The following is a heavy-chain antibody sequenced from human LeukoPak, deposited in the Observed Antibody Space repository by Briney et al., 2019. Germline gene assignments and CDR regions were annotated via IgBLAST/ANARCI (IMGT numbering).Heavy chain of an antibody. CDR1: GFTFSSYS. CDR2: ISSSSSYI. V-gene: IGHV3-21*01. D-gene: IGHD1-26*01. J-gene: IGHJ3*02. CDR3: ARDGSRRAFDI. Sequence: GGSLRLSCAAFGFTFSSYSMNWVRQAPGKGLEWVSSISSSSSYIYYADSVKGRFTISRDNAKNSLYLQMNSLRAEDTAVYYCARDGSRRAFDIWGQGTMVTVSS.